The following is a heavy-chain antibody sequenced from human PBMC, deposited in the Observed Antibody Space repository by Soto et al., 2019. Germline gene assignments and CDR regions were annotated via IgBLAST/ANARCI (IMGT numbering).Heavy chain of an antibody. CDR1: GGSVSSGYHY. Sequence: QVLLEESGPGLVKPSQTLSLTCTVSGGSVSSGYHYWSWIRQPPGKGLEWIGYVYYSGSTYYNPSLGSRVTISIDTSKNQFSLKLNPVTASDAAVYFCATESSGSSPLHFDFWGQGAWSASP. V-gene: IGHV4-30-4*01. D-gene: IGHD3-22*01. J-gene: IGHJ4*02. CDR2: VYYSGST. CDR3: ATESSGSSPLHFDF.